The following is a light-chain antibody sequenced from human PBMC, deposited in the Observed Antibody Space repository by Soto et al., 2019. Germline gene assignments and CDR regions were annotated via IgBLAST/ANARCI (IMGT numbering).Light chain of an antibody. V-gene: IGKV1-6*01. CDR3: HQYDNLPPIT. CDR1: QGIRSA. CDR2: AAS. J-gene: IGKJ5*01. Sequence: AIQLTQSPSSLSASVGDRVTITCRASQGIRSALGWYQQKPGKVPKLLIYAASTLQSGVPSRFSGSGSGTDFTLTITSLQPEHIATYYCHQYDNLPPITFGQGTRLEIK.